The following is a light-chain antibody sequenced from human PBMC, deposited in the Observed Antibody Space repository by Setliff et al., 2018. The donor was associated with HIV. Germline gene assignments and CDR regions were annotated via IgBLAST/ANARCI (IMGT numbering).Light chain of an antibody. J-gene: IGLJ1*01. CDR2: EVN. CDR1: SSDVGGYNY. Sequence: QSALTQPASVSGSPGQSITISCTGTSSDVGGYNYVSWYQQHPGKAPKLIISEVNKRPSGVPDRFSGSKSGNTASLTVSGLQAEDEADYYCSSYAGSNNVFGTGTKVTVL. CDR3: SSYAGSNNV. V-gene: IGLV2-8*01.